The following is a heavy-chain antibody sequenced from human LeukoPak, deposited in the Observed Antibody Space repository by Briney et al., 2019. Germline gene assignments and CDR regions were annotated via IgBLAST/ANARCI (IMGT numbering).Heavy chain of an antibody. D-gene: IGHD3-22*01. Sequence: SETLSLTCTVSGGSISSYYWSWIRQPPGKGLEWIGYIYYSGSTNYNPSLKSRVTISVDTSKNQFSLKLSSVTVADTAVYYCARKYYYESRGYDSPFDYWGQGTLVTVSS. CDR3: ARKYYYESRGYDSPFDY. J-gene: IGHJ4*02. CDR2: IYYSGST. V-gene: IGHV4-59*08. CDR1: GGSISSYY.